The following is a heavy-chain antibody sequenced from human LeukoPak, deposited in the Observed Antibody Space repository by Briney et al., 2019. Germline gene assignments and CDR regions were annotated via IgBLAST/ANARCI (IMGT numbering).Heavy chain of an antibody. CDR2: IIPILGIA. CDR1: GGTFSSYA. Sequence: SVKVSCKASGGTFSSYAISWVRQAPGQGLEWMGRIIPILGIANYAQKFQGRVTITADKSTSTAYMELNSLTSEDTAVYYCARGGAGTYYKRDGWFDPWGQGTVVTVSS. J-gene: IGHJ5*02. CDR3: ARGGAGTYYKRDGWFDP. V-gene: IGHV1-69*04. D-gene: IGHD3-10*01.